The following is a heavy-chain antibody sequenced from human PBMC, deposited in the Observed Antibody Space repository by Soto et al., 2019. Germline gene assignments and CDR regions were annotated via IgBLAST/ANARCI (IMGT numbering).Heavy chain of an antibody. V-gene: IGHV1-18*01. CDR1: GYTFTSYG. CDR2: ISAYNGNT. D-gene: IGHD6-19*01. CDR3: ARDQEEQWLVRGFDY. J-gene: IGHJ4*02. Sequence: QVPLVQSGAEVKKPGASVKVSCKASGYTFTSYGISWVRQAPGQGLEWMGWISAYNGNTNYAQKLQGRVTMTTDTSTSTAYMELRSLRSDDTAVYFCARDQEEQWLVRGFDYWGQGTLVTVSS.